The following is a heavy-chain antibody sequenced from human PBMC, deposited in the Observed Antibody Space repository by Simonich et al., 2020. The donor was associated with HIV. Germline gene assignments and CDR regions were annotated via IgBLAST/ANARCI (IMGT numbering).Heavy chain of an antibody. CDR2: INHSGST. J-gene: IGHJ5*02. CDR1: GGSFINYY. D-gene: IGHD2-2*01. V-gene: IGHV4-34*01. CDR3: ARHMCSAISCFEGYNWFDP. Sequence: QVQLQQWGAGLLTPSETLSLTCAVYGGSFINYYWSWIRQPPGKGLEWSGDINHSGSTKYNASLKSRVTISVDASKNQFSLKLTSVTAADTAVYYCARHMCSAISCFEGYNWFDPWGQGNLVTVSS.